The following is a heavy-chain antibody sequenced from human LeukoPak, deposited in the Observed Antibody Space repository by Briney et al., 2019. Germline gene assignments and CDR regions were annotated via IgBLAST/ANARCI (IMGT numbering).Heavy chain of an antibody. D-gene: IGHD4-17*01. CDR2: IDTDGSIT. CDR3: ATQHYGMAAY. Sequence: PGGSLRLSCAASGFTFRSSWMQWVRQAPGKGLVWVSRIDTDGSITHYADSVKGRFTISRDNAKNTLYLQMSSLRAEDTAVYYCATQHYGMAAYWGQGTLVTVSS. J-gene: IGHJ4*02. V-gene: IGHV3-74*01. CDR1: GFTFRSSW.